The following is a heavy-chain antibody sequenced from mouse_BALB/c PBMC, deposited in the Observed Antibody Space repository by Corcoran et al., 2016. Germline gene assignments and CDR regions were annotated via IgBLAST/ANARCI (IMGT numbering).Heavy chain of an antibody. V-gene: IGHV9-3-1*01. Sequence: QNQLVQSGPELKKPGETVKISCKASGYTFTNYGMNWVKQAPGKGLKWMGWINTYTGEPTYADDFKGRFAFSLETSASTAYLQINNLKNEDTATYFCARGNDRSYYYAMDYWGQGTSVTVSS. CDR3: ARGNDRSYYYAMDY. D-gene: IGHD2-14*01. J-gene: IGHJ4*01. CDR2: INTYTGEP. CDR1: GYTFTNYG.